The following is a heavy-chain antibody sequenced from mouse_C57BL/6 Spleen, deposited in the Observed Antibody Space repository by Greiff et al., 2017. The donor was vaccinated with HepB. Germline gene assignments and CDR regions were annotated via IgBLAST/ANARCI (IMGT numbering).Heavy chain of an antibody. V-gene: IGHV5-17*01. CDR2: ISGGSSTI. Sequence: DVHLVESGGGLVKPGGSLKLSCAASGFTFSDYGMHWVRQAPEKGLEWVAYISGGSSTIYYADTVKGRFTISRDNAKNTLFLQMTSLRSEDTAMYYCARQNGYYVYYAMDYWGQGTSVTVSS. CDR1: GFTFSDYG. CDR3: ARQNGYYVYYAMDY. D-gene: IGHD2-3*01. J-gene: IGHJ4*01.